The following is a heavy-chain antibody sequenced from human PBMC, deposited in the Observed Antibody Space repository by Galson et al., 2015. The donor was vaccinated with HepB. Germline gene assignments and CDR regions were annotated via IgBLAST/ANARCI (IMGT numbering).Heavy chain of an antibody. J-gene: IGHJ4*02. CDR1: GFTFSSYA. V-gene: IGHV3-64D*06. CDR3: VKDQSVAVTAHLSDS. D-gene: IGHD6-19*01. Sequence: SLRLSCAASGFTFSSYAMHWVRQAPGKGLEYVSGISSNGGSTYYADSVKGRFTFSRDNSKNTLSLQMSSLRTEDTAVYYCVKDQSVAVTAHLSDSWGQGTLVTVSS. CDR2: ISSNGGST.